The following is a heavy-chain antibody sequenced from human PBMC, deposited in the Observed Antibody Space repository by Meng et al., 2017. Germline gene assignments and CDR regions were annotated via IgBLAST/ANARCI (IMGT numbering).Heavy chain of an antibody. D-gene: IGHD3-10*01. V-gene: IGHV3-30*01. CDR1: GFTFSSSA. J-gene: IGHJ4*02. Sequence: GQLVESGGCVVQPGRSLRLSCAASGFTFSSSAMHWVRQAPGKGLEWVAVISYDGSNKYYADSVKGRFTISRDNSKNTLYLQMNSLRAEDTAVYYCASMGYWGQGTLVTVSS. CDR3: ASMGY. CDR2: ISYDGSNK.